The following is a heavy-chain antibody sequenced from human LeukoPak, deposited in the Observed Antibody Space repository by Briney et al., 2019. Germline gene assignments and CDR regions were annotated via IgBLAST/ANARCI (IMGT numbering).Heavy chain of an antibody. CDR1: GGSISSYY. J-gene: IGHJ5*02. CDR3: ARSKRDGYNGNWFDP. V-gene: IGHV4-59*01. Sequence: SETLSLTCTVSGGSISSYYWSWIRQPPGKGVEWIGYIYYSGSTNYNPSLKSRVTISVDTSKNQFSLKLSSVTAADTAVYYCARSKRDGYNGNWFDPWGQGTLVTVSS. CDR2: IYYSGST. D-gene: IGHD5-24*01.